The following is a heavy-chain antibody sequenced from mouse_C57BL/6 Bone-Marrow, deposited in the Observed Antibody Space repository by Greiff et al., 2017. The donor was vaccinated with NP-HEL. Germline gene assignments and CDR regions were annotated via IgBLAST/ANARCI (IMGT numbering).Heavy chain of an antibody. D-gene: IGHD1-1*01. CDR1: GYTFTDYY. CDR3: ERGITTEVAHYCDY. J-gene: IGHJ2*01. Sequence: VQLQQSGAELVRPGASVKLSCKASGYTFTDYYINWVKQRPGQGLEWIARIYPGSGNTYYNEKFKGKATLTVEKSSSTAYMQLSSLTSEDSAVYVCERGITTEVAHYCDYWGQGTTLTVSS. V-gene: IGHV1-76*01. CDR2: IYPGSGNT.